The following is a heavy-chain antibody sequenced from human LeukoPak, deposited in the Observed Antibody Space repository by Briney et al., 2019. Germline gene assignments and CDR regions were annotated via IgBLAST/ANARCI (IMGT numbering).Heavy chain of an antibody. CDR2: ISGSGGST. V-gene: IGHV3-23*01. J-gene: IGHJ4*02. CDR3: AKVWSGELYLFDY. D-gene: IGHD3-10*01. CDR1: GFTFSSYA. Sequence: GGSLRLSCAASGFTFSSYAMSWVRQAPGKGLGWVSAISGSGGSTYYADSVKGRFTISRDNSKNSLYLQMNSLRTEDTALYYCAKVWSGELYLFDYWGQGTLVTVSS.